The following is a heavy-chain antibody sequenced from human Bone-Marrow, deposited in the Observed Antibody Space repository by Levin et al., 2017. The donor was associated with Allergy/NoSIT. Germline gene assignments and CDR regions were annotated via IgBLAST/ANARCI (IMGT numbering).Heavy chain of an antibody. CDR2: IYSTGRT. Sequence: SETLSLTCTVSGASVSSSSFCWGLIRQPPGKGLEWIGTIYSTGRTYYNPSLKCRVTISIDKSKNQFSLNLSAVTAADTAVYDCASPHGSSWFYFDYWGQGSLVTVSS. CDR1: GASVSSSSFC. V-gene: IGHV4-39*01. CDR3: ASPHGSSWFYFDY. J-gene: IGHJ4*02. D-gene: IGHD6-13*01.